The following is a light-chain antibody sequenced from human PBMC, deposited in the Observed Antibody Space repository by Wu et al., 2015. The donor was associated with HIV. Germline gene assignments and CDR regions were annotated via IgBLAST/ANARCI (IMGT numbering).Light chain of an antibody. V-gene: IGKV3-20*01. CDR1: ESVSRY. CDR3: QQYGYSPPWT. J-gene: IGKJ1*01. Sequence: EIVLTQSPATLSLSPGERATLSCRASESVSRYLVWYQHRPGQSPRLLIYGAYTRATGIPDRFTGSGSGTDFTLTISRLEPEDFGVYYCQQYGYSPPWTFGQGTKVEIK. CDR2: GAY.